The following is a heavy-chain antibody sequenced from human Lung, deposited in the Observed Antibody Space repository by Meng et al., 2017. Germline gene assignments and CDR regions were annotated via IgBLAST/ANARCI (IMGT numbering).Heavy chain of an antibody. D-gene: IGHD1-1*01. Sequence: GGSLRPSCIASGSTPSTYTMHWVRQAPGKGLEWVTVIASDGSFVYYADSVKGRFTISRDTSKNTLYLQMNSLRAEDTAVYYCAREGSPTETTRGAFDLWGQGTMVTVAS. J-gene: IGHJ3*01. CDR1: GSTPSTYT. V-gene: IGHV3-30*04. CDR2: IASDGSFV. CDR3: AREGSPTETTRGAFDL.